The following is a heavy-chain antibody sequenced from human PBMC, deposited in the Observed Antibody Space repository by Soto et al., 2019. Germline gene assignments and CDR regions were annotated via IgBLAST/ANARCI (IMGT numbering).Heavy chain of an antibody. Sequence: SLRLSCAASGFTFSSYGMHWVRQAPGKGLEWVAVISYDGSNKYYADSVKGRFTISRDNSKNTLYLQMNSLRAEDTAVYYCANRNYYDSSGYSAQFDYWGQGTLVTVSS. CDR3: ANRNYYDSSGYSAQFDY. CDR2: ISYDGSNK. D-gene: IGHD3-22*01. CDR1: GFTFSSYG. V-gene: IGHV3-30*18. J-gene: IGHJ4*02.